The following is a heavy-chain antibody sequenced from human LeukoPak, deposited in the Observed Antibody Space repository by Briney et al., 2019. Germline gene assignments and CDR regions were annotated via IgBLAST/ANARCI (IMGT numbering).Heavy chain of an antibody. Sequence: GGSLRLSCAASGFTFSSYGMSWVRQAPGKGLEWVSAISASGGSTYYADSVKGRSTISRDNSKNTLYLQMNSLRAEDTAEYYCAKDRPHYDRSGSRHHFDYWGQGTLVTVSS. D-gene: IGHD3-22*01. CDR1: GFTFSSYG. CDR2: ISASGGST. CDR3: AKDRPHYDRSGSRHHFDY. V-gene: IGHV3-23*01. J-gene: IGHJ4*02.